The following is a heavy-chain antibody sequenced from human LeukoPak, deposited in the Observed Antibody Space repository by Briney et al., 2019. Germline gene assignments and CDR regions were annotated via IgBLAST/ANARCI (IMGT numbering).Heavy chain of an antibody. J-gene: IGHJ4*02. V-gene: IGHV4-30-4*01. D-gene: IGHD4-17*01. CDR2: IYYSGST. CDR3: ARMTTVTMPFDY. CDR1: GGSISSGGYY. Sequence: TSETLSLTCTVSGGSISSGGYYWSWIRQPPGKGLEWIGYIYYSGSTYYNPSLKSRVTISVDTSKNQFSLKLSSVTAADTAAYYCARMTTVTMPFDYWGQGTLVTVSS.